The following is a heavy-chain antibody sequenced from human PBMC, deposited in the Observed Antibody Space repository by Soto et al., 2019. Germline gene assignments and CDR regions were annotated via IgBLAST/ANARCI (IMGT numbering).Heavy chain of an antibody. D-gene: IGHD3-22*01. J-gene: IGHJ4*02. Sequence: QVQLVQSGAEVKKPGASVKVSCKASGYTFTSNAIHWVRQAPGQRLEWMGWITTGNGNRKYSQKFQDRVTMTRDTSASTAYMELSSLRSEDTAVYYCARDGIMIVASSLDYWGQGTLVTVSS. CDR1: GYTFTSNA. CDR3: ARDGIMIVASSLDY. V-gene: IGHV1-3*04. CDR2: ITTGNGNR.